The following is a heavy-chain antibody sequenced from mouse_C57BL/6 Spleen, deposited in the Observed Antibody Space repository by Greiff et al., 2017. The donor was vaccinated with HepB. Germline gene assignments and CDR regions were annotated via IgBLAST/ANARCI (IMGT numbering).Heavy chain of an antibody. CDR1: GFSLTSYG. V-gene: IGHV2-2*01. D-gene: IGHD2-1*01. J-gene: IGHJ3*01. CDR2: IWSGGST. Sequence: QVQLKESGPGLVQPSQSLSITCTVSGFSLTSYGVHWVRQSPGKGLEWLGVIWSGGSTDYNAAFISRLSISKDNSKSQVFFKMNSLQADDTAIYYCARTKSTIEFAYWGQGTLVTVSA. CDR3: ARTKSTIEFAY.